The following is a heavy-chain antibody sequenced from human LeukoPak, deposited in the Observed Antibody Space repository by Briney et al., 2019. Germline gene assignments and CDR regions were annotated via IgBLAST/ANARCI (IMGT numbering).Heavy chain of an antibody. J-gene: IGHJ6*03. CDR3: TPSSMDV. CDR2: ISWDGGST. Sequence: GGSLRLSCAASGFTFDDYAMHWVRQAPAKGLEWVSLISWDGGSTYYADSVKGRFTISRDNSKNSLYLQMNSLRAEDTALYYCTPSSMDVWGKGTTVTVSS. V-gene: IGHV3-43D*03. CDR1: GFTFDDYA.